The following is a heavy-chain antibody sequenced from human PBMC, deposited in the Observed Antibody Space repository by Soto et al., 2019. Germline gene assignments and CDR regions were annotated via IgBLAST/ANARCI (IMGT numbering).Heavy chain of an antibody. Sequence: GGSLRLSCAASGFPFANYVMNWVRQAPGKGLQWVSGISATGRTTYYADSVKGRFTISRDNSKNTLYLQMNSLRAEDTAVYYCAKPSTTSSYYLFDFWGQGALVTSPQ. CDR2: ISATGRTT. V-gene: IGHV3-23*01. J-gene: IGHJ4*02. D-gene: IGHD1-26*01. CDR1: GFPFANYV. CDR3: AKPSTTSSYYLFDF.